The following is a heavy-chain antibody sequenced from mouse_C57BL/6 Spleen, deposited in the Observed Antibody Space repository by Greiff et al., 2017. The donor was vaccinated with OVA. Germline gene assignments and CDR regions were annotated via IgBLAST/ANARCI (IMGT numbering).Heavy chain of an antibody. V-gene: IGHV1-53*01. CDR2: INPSNGGT. J-gene: IGHJ2*01. Sequence: VQLQQPGTELVKPGASVKLSCKASGYTFTSYWMHWVKQRPGQGLEWIGNINPSNGGTNYNEKFKSKATLTVDKSSSTAYMQLSSLTSEDSAVYYCARERTTTVVATDYFDYWGQGTTLTVSS. CDR3: ARERTTTVVATDYFDY. CDR1: GYTFTSYW. D-gene: IGHD1-1*01.